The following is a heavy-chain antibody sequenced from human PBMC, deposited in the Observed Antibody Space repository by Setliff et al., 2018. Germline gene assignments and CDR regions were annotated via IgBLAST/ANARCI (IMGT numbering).Heavy chain of an antibody. CDR2: ISSTITST. Sequence: HPGGSLRLSCAASGFTFSSSAMAWVRQAPGKGLEWVSAISSTITSTYYADSVKGRFTISRDNSKNTLYLQMNSLRAEDTAVYYCAKHGAYNDAFDIWGQGTMVTVSS. D-gene: IGHD1-20*01. CDR1: GFTFSSSA. J-gene: IGHJ3*02. V-gene: IGHV3-23*01. CDR3: AKHGAYNDAFDI.